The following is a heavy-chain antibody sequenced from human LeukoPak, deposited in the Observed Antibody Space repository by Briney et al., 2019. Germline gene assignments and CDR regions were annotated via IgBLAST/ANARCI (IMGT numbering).Heavy chain of an antibody. CDR3: LRDLNWSLDQ. D-gene: IGHD1-20*01. CDR2: INSDGSRT. Sequence: QSGGSLRLSCAASGFTFSSYWMHWSRKPPGKGLVWVSRINSDGSRTTYADSVKGRFTISRDNAKNTLYLQMNSLRAEDTAVYYCLRDLNWSLDQWGQGTLVTVSS. V-gene: IGHV3-74*01. J-gene: IGHJ4*02. CDR1: GFTFSSYW.